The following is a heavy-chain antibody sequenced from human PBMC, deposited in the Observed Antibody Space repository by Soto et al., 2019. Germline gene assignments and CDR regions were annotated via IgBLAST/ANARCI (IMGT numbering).Heavy chain of an antibody. Sequence: PSETLSLTCTVTGASINIEGYYWSWIRQHPGKGLEWIGEINHSGSTNSNPAPKSRVTISVDTSKNQFSLKLSSVTAADTAVYYCARVTAIFFRYFDYWGQGTLVTVSS. D-gene: IGHD5-18*01. CDR3: ARVTAIFFRYFDY. J-gene: IGHJ4*02. V-gene: IGHV4-34*01. CDR1: GASINIEGYY. CDR2: INHSGST.